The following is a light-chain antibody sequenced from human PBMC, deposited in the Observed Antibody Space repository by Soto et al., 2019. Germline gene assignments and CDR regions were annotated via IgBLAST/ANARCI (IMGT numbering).Light chain of an antibody. CDR2: GAS. CDR1: QSVSSN. CDR3: QQYGGSSWT. J-gene: IGKJ1*01. V-gene: IGKV3-20*01. Sequence: EILLTQSPRTLALSPGERATLSCRASQSVSSNLAWYQQKPGQAPRLLIYGASSRATGIPDRFSGSGSGTDFTLIISRLEPEDFELYYCQQYGGSSWTFGQGTKVDIK.